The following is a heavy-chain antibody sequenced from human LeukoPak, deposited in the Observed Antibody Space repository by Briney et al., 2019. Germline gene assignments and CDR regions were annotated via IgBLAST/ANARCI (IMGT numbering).Heavy chain of an antibody. CDR3: ATEGRDGYNSFDY. D-gene: IGHD5-24*01. J-gene: IGHJ4*02. V-gene: IGHV1-69-2*01. CDR1: GYTFTDYY. Sequence: ASVKVSCKVSGYTFTDYYMHWVQQAPGKGLQWMGLVDPEDGETIYAEKFQGRVTITADTSTDTAYMELSSLRSEDTAVYYCATEGRDGYNSFDYWGQGTLVTVSS. CDR2: VDPEDGET.